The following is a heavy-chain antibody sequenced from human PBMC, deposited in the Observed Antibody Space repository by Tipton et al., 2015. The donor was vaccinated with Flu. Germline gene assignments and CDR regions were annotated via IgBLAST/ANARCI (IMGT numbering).Heavy chain of an antibody. J-gene: IGHJ4*02. CDR2: IYHSGST. CDR1: GGSISSSNW. D-gene: IGHD3-10*02. CDR3: ARHTGDSVRGVIDY. V-gene: IGHV4-4*02. Sequence: TLSLTCAVSGGSISSSNWWSWVRQPPGKGLEWIGTIYHSGSTYYNPSLKSRVAISLDTSKNQFSLKLSSATAADTAVYYCARHTGDSVRGVIDYWGQGTLVTVSS.